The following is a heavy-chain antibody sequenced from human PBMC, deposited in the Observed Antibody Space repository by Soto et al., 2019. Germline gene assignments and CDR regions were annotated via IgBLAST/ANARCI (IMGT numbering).Heavy chain of an antibody. CDR3: ARGRWDSSGWTLFDY. Sequence: ASVKVSCKASGYTFTGYYMHWVRQAPGQGLEWMGWINPNSGGTNYAQKFQGWVTMTRDTSISTAYMELSRLRSDDTAVYYCARGRWDSSGWTLFDYWGQGTLVTVSS. D-gene: IGHD6-19*01. CDR2: INPNSGGT. CDR1: GYTFTGYY. V-gene: IGHV1-2*04. J-gene: IGHJ4*02.